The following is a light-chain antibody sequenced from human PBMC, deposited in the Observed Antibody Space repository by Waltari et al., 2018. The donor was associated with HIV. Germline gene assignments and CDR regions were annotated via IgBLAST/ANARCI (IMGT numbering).Light chain of an antibody. J-gene: IGKJ2*01. CDR2: ETS. V-gene: IGKV3-20*01. CDR3: QQYGNSPYT. Sequence: EIVLTQSPGTLSLSPGERATLSCRASQSVSANYLAWFQQKPGQAPRLLIYETSNRATGIPDRFSGSGSGTDFTLTISRLEPEDFALYFCQQYGNSPYTFGQGTKLEIK. CDR1: QSVSANY.